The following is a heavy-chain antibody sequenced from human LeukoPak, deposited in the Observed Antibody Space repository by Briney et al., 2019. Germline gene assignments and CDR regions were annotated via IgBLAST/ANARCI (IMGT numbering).Heavy chain of an antibody. J-gene: IGHJ3*02. V-gene: IGHV3-74*01. CDR1: GFTFSSYW. D-gene: IGHD3-9*01. Sequence: GGSLRLSCAASGFTFSSYWMHWVRQAPGKGLVWVSRISSDGTSTSYADSVKGRFTISRDNGNNTLYLQMNSLRAEDTAVYYCARTIGSKNAFDIWGQGTMVTVSS. CDR2: ISSDGTST. CDR3: ARTIGSKNAFDI.